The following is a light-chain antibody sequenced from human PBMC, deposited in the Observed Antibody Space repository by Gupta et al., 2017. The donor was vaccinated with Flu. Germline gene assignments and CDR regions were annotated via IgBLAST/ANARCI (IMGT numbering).Light chain of an antibody. J-gene: IGKJ1*01. Sequence: DILMTHSPLSLPVTPGEPASISCRSSQSLLQSNGYNAFDWYLQKPGKSPQLLRDLGSKRASGGHERFSGSGSGKEFTRKISRVEAEDVGVYYCMKARQTPQTFGQGKKGEIK. CDR3: MKARQTPQT. CDR2: LGS. V-gene: IGKV2-28*01. CDR1: QSLLQSNGYNA.